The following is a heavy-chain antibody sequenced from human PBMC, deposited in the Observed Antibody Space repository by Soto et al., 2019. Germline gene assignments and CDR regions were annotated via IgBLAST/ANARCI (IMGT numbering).Heavy chain of an antibody. CDR1: GDTFSFYT. CDR3: AASYGSGYRAFDY. D-gene: IGHD3-10*01. Sequence: QVQLVQSGTEVMKPGSSVKVSCKASGDTFSFYTINWVRQAPGLGLEWVGRINPIVSMSNYAQKFQGRVSMTENKSTSTAYMELRSLRSDDTAMYFCAASYGSGYRAFDYWGQGALVIVSS. V-gene: IGHV1-69*02. J-gene: IGHJ4*02. CDR2: INPIVSMS.